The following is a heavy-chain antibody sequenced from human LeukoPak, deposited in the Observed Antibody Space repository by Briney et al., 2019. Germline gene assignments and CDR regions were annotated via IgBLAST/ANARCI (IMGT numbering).Heavy chain of an antibody. CDR3: ARMYGGPDY. J-gene: IGHJ4*02. V-gene: IGHV1-69*04. CDR1: GGTFSSYA. D-gene: IGHD4-23*01. CDR2: IIPILGIA. Sequence: SVKVSCKASGGTFSSYAISWVQQAPGQGLEWMGRIIPILGIANYAQKFQGRVTITADKSTSTAYMELSSLRSDDTAVYYCARMYGGPDYWGQGTLVTVSS.